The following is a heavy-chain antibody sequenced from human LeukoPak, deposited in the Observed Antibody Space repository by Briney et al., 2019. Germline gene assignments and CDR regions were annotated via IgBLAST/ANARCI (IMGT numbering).Heavy chain of an antibody. V-gene: IGHV4-4*07. D-gene: IGHD3-9*01. CDR1: GGSISSYY. CDR2: IYTSGST. J-gene: IGHJ4*02. Sequence: PSETLSLTCTVSGGSISSYYWSWIRQPAGKGLEWIGRIYTSGSTNYNPSLKSRVTMSVDTSKNQFSLKLSSVTAADTAVYYCARVTHFDWLQFSFDYWGQGTLVTVSS. CDR3: ARVTHFDWLQFSFDY.